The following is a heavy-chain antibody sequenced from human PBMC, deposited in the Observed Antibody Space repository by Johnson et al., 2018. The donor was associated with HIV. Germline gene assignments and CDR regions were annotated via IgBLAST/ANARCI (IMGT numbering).Heavy chain of an antibody. Sequence: MLLVESGGGLVQPGGSLRLSCAASGFTVSSNYMSWVRQAPGKGLEWVSVIYSGGSTYYADSVKGRFTISRDNSKNTLYLQMNGLRAEDTAVDYCARDVGYNWNDEAAFDIWGQGTMVTVSS. CDR1: GFTVSSNY. CDR3: ARDVGYNWNDEAAFDI. D-gene: IGHD1-20*01. V-gene: IGHV3-53*01. J-gene: IGHJ3*02. CDR2: IYSGGST.